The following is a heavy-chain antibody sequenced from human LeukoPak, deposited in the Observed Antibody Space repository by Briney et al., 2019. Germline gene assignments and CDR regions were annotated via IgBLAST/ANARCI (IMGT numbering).Heavy chain of an antibody. D-gene: IGHD3-16*01. CDR1: GFTFSDSW. V-gene: IGHV3-7*01. CDR3: ATYTHWVAGDV. CDR2: MNQDGSEK. J-gene: IGHJ6*02. Sequence: PGGSLRLSCAASGFTFSDSWMGWVRQAPGKGLEWVANMNQDGSEKDYVDSVKGRFTISRDNARKSLYLQMSSLRAEDTAVYYCATYTHWVAGDVWGQGTTVTVSS.